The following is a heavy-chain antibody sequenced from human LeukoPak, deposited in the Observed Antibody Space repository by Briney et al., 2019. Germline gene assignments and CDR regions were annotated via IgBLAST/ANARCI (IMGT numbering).Heavy chain of an antibody. V-gene: IGHV3-23*01. CDR1: GFTFSSYA. J-gene: IGHJ4*02. CDR2: ISGSGGST. CDR3: AKSEGAEYYFDY. Sequence: PGGFLRLSCAASGFTFSSYAMSWVRQAPGKGLEWVSAISGSGGSTYYADSVKGRFTISRDNSKNTLYLQMNSLRAEDTAVYYCAKSEGAEYYFDYWGQGTLVTVSS. D-gene: IGHD1-26*01.